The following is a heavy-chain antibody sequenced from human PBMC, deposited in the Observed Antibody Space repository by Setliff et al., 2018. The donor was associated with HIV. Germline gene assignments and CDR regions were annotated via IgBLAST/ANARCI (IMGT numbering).Heavy chain of an antibody. CDR1: GFTFSDYY. D-gene: IGHD4-4*01. V-gene: IGHV3-11*04. J-gene: IGHJ4*02. Sequence: GGSLRLSCAASGFTFSDYYMSWIRQAPGKGLEWVSYISSSGSTIYYADSVKGRFTISRTNAKNSLYLQMNSLRAEDTAVYYCARGFYSNYPDYFDYLGQGTLVTVSS. CDR2: ISSSGSTI. CDR3: ARGFYSNYPDYFDY.